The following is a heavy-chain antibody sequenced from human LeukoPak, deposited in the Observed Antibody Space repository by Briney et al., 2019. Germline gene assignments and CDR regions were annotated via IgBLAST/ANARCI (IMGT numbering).Heavy chain of an antibody. CDR1: GGSISGGGYY. Sequence: SQNLSLTCTVSGGSISGGGYYWSWIRQHPGKGLEWIGYIYYSGSTYYNPSLKSRVTISVDTSKNQFSLKLSSVTAADTAVYYCARDRVGSGGFDYWGQGTLVTVSS. CDR3: ARDRVGSGGFDY. D-gene: IGHD6-25*01. CDR2: IYYSGST. V-gene: IGHV4-31*03. J-gene: IGHJ4*02.